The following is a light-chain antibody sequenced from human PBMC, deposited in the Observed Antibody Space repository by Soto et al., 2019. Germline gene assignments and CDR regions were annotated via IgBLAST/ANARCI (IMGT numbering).Light chain of an antibody. J-gene: IGKJ1*01. V-gene: IGKV3-11*01. CDR2: DAS. CDR1: QSVSSY. Sequence: EIVLTQSPATLSLSPGERATLSCRASQSVSSYLAWYQQKPGQAPRLLIYDASNRATGIPARFSVSGSATDFTLNISSLEPEDFAVYYCQQRSSWWTFGQGTKVEIK. CDR3: QQRSSWWT.